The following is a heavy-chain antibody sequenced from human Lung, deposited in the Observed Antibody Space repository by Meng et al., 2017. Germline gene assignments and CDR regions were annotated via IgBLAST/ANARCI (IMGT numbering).Heavy chain of an antibody. J-gene: IGHJ4*02. V-gene: IGHV1-2*06. Sequence: QVQLVQSGAEVKKPGASVKVSCKASGYTFTDYYIHWVRQAPGQGLEWMGRINPNSGGTNYVQKFQGRVTMTRDTSISTAYMELTRLRSDDTAIYYCARENVGDSGYDFDFWGRGTLVTVSS. CDR2: INPNSGGT. D-gene: IGHD5-12*01. CDR1: GYTFTDYY. CDR3: ARENVGDSGYDFDF.